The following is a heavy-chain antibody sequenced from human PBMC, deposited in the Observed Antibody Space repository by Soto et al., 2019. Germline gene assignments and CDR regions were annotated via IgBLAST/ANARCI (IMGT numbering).Heavy chain of an antibody. Sequence: SETLSLTCAVYGGSFSGYYWSWIRQPPGKGLEWIGEINHSGSTNYNPYLKSRVTISVDTSKNQLSLKLSSVTAADTAVYYCARGPGRVRFLEWLPPYYYYYGMDVWGQGTTVTVSS. J-gene: IGHJ6*02. CDR3: ARGPGRVRFLEWLPPYYYYYGMDV. D-gene: IGHD3-3*01. V-gene: IGHV4-34*01. CDR1: GGSFSGYY. CDR2: INHSGST.